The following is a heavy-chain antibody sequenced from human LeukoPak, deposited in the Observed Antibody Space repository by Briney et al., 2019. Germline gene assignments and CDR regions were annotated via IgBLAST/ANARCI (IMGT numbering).Heavy chain of an antibody. Sequence: PSETLSLTCAVSGGSISSGGYSWSWIRQPPGKGLEWIGYIYHSGSTYYNPSLKSRVTISVDRSKNQFSLKLGSVTAADTAVYYCASSFKDSSGYYYWDAFDIWGQGTMVTVSS. CDR1: GGSISSGGYS. J-gene: IGHJ3*02. CDR3: ASSFKDSSGYYYWDAFDI. CDR2: IYHSGST. D-gene: IGHD3-22*01. V-gene: IGHV4-30-2*01.